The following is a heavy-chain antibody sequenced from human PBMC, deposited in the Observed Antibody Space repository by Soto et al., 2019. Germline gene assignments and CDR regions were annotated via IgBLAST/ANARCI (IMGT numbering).Heavy chain of an antibody. J-gene: IGHJ4*02. Sequence: ASVKVSCKASGYTFTSYDINWVRQATGQGLEWMGWMNPNSGNTGYAQKFQGRVTMTRNTSISTAYMELSSLRSEDTAVYYCARDASGWYELDYWGQGILVTVSS. CDR1: GYTFTSYD. D-gene: IGHD6-19*01. CDR2: MNPNSGNT. CDR3: ARDASGWYELDY. V-gene: IGHV1-8*01.